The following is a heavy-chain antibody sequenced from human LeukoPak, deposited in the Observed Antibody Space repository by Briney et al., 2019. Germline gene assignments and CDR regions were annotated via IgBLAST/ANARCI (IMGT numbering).Heavy chain of an antibody. CDR1: GYTFTTSW. CDR2: IYTGNCDT. Sequence: GESLKISCQGFGYTFTTSWIGWVRQLPGKGLEWMAIIYTGNCDTKYSPSFQGQFSISTDRSISTAYLQWSSLQASDTAIYYCAILNHPDGRVYWGQGTPVTVSS. V-gene: IGHV5-51*01. J-gene: IGHJ4*02. D-gene: IGHD5-24*01. CDR3: AILNHPDGRVY.